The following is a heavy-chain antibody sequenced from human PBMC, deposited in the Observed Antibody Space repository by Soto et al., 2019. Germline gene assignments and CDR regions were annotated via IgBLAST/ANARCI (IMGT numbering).Heavy chain of an antibody. V-gene: IGHV3-30*03. Sequence: GGSLRVSCAASGFTFSSYGMHWVRQAPGKGLEWVAVISYDGSNKYYADSVKGRFTISRDNSKNTLYLQMNSLRAEDTAVYYCATPNRGYSYGPLDYWGQGT. J-gene: IGHJ4*02. D-gene: IGHD5-18*01. CDR3: ATPNRGYSYGPLDY. CDR1: GFTFSSYG. CDR2: ISYDGSNK.